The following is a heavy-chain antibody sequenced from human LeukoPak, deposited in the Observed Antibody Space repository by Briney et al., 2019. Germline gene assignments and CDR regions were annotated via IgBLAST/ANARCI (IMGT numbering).Heavy chain of an antibody. V-gene: IGHV4-34*01. D-gene: IGHD3-22*01. Sequence: SETLSLTCAVYGGSFSGYYWNWIRQPPGKGLEWIGEINHSGSTNYNPSLKSRVTISLDTSKNQFSLKLSSVTAADTAVYYCASGGDYYDSSGYYAWGQGTLVTVSS. CDR2: INHSGST. J-gene: IGHJ5*02. CDR1: GGSFSGYY. CDR3: ASGGDYYDSSGYYA.